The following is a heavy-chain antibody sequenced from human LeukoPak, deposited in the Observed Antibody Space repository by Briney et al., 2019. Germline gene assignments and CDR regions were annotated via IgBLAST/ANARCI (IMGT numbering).Heavy chain of an antibody. CDR2: ISSSGSTI. CDR1: GFTFSDYY. D-gene: IGHD6-13*01. V-gene: IGHV3-11*01. CDR3: ARYSSSWYSPFDY. J-gene: IGHJ4*02. Sequence: GGSLRLSCAASGFTFSDYYMSWIRQAPGKGLEWVSYISSSGSTIYYADSVKGRFTISRDNAKNSLYLQMNSLRAEDTAVYYCARYSSSWYSPFDYWGQGTLVTVSS.